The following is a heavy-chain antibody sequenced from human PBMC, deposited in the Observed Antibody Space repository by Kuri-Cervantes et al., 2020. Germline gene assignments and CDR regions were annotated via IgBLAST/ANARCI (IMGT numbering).Heavy chain of an antibody. Sequence: SETLSLTCTVSGGSVSSGSYYWSWIRQPPGKGLEWIGYIYYSGSTNYNPSLKSRVTISVDTSKNQFSLKLSSVTAADTAVYYCARDGGGDWGGAFDIWGQGTMVTVSS. CDR2: IYYSGST. CDR1: GGSVSSGSYY. V-gene: IGHV4-61*01. CDR3: ARDGGGDWGGAFDI. J-gene: IGHJ3*02. D-gene: IGHD2-21*02.